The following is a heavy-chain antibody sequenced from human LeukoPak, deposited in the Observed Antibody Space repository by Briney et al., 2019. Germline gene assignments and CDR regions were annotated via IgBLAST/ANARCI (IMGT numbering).Heavy chain of an antibody. V-gene: IGHV3-48*04. CDR1: GFTFSSYS. CDR2: ISSSSDTI. CDR3: ANRLA. J-gene: IGHJ4*02. D-gene: IGHD3-9*01. Sequence: GGSLRLSCVASGFTFSSYSKNWVRQAPGKGLEWVSYISSSSDTIYYADSAKGRFTISRDNAKNSLYLQMNSLRAEDTALYYCANRLAWGQGTLVTVSS.